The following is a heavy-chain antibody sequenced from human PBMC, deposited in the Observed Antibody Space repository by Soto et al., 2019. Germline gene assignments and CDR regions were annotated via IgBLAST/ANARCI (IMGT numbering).Heavy chain of an antibody. V-gene: IGHV3-23*01. D-gene: IGHD6-19*01. J-gene: IGHJ4*02. CDR1: GFTFSSYA. Sequence: EEQLLESGGGLVQPGGSLRLSYAASGFTFSSYAMSWVRQAPGKGQEWVSAISGSGGSTYYADSVKGRFTISRDNSKNTLYLQMNSLRAEDTAVYYCAKSRLAVAGFFDYWGQGTLVTVSS. CDR3: AKSRLAVAGFFDY. CDR2: ISGSGGST.